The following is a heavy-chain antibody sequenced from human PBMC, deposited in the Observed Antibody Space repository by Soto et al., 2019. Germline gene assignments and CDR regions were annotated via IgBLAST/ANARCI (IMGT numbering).Heavy chain of an antibody. CDR1: GGSISSSSYY. Sequence: SGTLSLTCAVSGGSISSSSYYWGWIRQPPGKGLEWIGSIYYSGSTYYNPSLKSRVTISVDTSKNQFSLKLSSVTAADTAVYYCARHPLLEWLPRDKYYYMDVWGKGTTVTVSS. V-gene: IGHV4-39*01. CDR2: IYYSGST. J-gene: IGHJ6*03. D-gene: IGHD3-3*01. CDR3: ARHPLLEWLPRDKYYYMDV.